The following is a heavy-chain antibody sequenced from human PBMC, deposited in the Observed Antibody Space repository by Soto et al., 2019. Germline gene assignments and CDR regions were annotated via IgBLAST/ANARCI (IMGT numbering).Heavy chain of an antibody. CDR3: ARGPQYYFDSSGYYYRPHYFDY. CDR2: IYTSGST. J-gene: IGHJ4*02. V-gene: IGHV4-4*07. D-gene: IGHD3-22*01. Sequence: SETLSLTCTVSGGSISSYYWSWIRQPAGKGLEWIGRIYTSGSTNYNPSLKSRVTMSVDTSKNQFSLKLSSVTAADTAVYYCARGPQYYFDSSGYYYRPHYFDYWGQGTLVTVSS. CDR1: GGSISSYY.